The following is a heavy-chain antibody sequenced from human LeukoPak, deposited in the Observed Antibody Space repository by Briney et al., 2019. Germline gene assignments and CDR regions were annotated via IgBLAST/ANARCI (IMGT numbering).Heavy chain of an antibody. J-gene: IGHJ4*02. CDR3: ARDLRIAAPVRYFDS. Sequence: GGSLRLSCAVSGFTFGTYSMNWVRQAPGKGLEWVSSISSTSVYIYYADSVKGRFTISRDNAKNSLYLQMNSLRAEDTAVYYCARDLRIAAPVRYFDSWGQGTLVTVSS. V-gene: IGHV3-21*01. CDR2: ISSTSVYI. D-gene: IGHD6-13*01. CDR1: GFTFGTYS.